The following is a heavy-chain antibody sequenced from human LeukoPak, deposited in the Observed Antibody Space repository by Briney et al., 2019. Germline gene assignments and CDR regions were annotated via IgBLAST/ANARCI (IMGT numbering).Heavy chain of an antibody. CDR1: GFTFSSYA. Sequence: PGGSLRLSCAASGFTFSSYAMSWVRQAPGKGLEWVSAISGSGGSTYYADSVKGRFTISRDNSKNTLYLQMNSLRAEDTAVYYCAKELKGYCSSTSCAGMDVWGQGTTVTVSS. D-gene: IGHD2-2*01. J-gene: IGHJ6*02. V-gene: IGHV3-23*01. CDR3: AKELKGYCSSTSCAGMDV. CDR2: ISGSGGST.